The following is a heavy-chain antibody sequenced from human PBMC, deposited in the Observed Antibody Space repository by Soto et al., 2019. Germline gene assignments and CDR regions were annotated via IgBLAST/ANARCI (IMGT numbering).Heavy chain of an antibody. CDR2: INHSGST. V-gene: IGHV4-34*01. CDR1: GGSFSGYY. Sequence: QVQLQQWGAGLLKPSETLSLTCAVYGGSFSGYYWSWIRQPPGKGLEWIGEINHSGSTNYNPSLKRRGTISVDTYKNQFSLKLSSLTAADTAVYYCARVRSTMVRGRLLYYYGMDVWGQGTTVTVSS. CDR3: ARVRSTMVRGRLLYYYGMDV. J-gene: IGHJ6*02. D-gene: IGHD3-10*01.